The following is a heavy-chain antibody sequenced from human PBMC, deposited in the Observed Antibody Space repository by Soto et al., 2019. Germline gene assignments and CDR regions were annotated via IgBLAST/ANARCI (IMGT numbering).Heavy chain of an antibody. J-gene: IGHJ5*01. CDR2: IYWDDDK. CDR1: GFSLSTSGVG. V-gene: IGHV2-5*02. CDR3: AHRRGTMIPWTWFDP. D-gene: IGHD3-22*01. Sequence: QITLKESGPTLVKPTQTLTLTCTFSGFSLSTSGVGVGWIRQPPGKALEWLALIYWDDDKRYSPSLKSRLTITKDTSKNQVVLTMTNMDPVDTATYYCAHRRGTMIPWTWFDPRGQGTLVTVSS.